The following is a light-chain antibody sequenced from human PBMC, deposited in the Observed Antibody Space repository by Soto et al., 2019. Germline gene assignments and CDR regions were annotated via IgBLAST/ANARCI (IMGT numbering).Light chain of an antibody. CDR1: QSVSNY. CDR2: GAS. CDR3: QQYGGSPQT. Sequence: EIVLTQSPGTLSLSPGERATLSCRASQSVSNYLAWYQQKPCQAPRLLIYGASSRATGIPDRFSGSGSGTDFTLTISRLEPEDFAVYYCQQYGGSPQTFGQGTKVESK. V-gene: IGKV3-20*01. J-gene: IGKJ1*01.